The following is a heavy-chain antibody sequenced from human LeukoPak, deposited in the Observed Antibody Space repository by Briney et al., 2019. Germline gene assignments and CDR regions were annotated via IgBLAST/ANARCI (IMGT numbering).Heavy chain of an antibody. CDR2: IYYSGST. J-gene: IGHJ6*03. Sequence: PSETLSLTRTVSGGSISSHYWSWIRQPPGKGLEWIGYIYYSGSTNYNPSLKSRVTISVDTSKNQFSLKLSSVTAADTAVYYCARALVTPRSYYYYMDVWGKGTTVTVSS. CDR3: ARALVTPRSYYYYMDV. V-gene: IGHV4-59*11. CDR1: GGSISSHY. D-gene: IGHD2/OR15-2a*01.